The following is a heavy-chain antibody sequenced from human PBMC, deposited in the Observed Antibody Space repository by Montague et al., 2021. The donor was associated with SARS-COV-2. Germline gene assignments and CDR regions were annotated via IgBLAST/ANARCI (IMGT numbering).Heavy chain of an antibody. CDR1: GGSISSRTYY. CDR2: IYYSGST. CDR3: ARQGDQLRLEYWFDP. D-gene: IGHD2-2*01. Sequence: SETLSLTCTVSGGSISSRTYYWGWIRHPPGKGLEWVGSIYYSGSTYYXXXVKSRVTMSVDTSKNQFYLKLISVTAADTAVYYCARQGDQLRLEYWFDPWGQGTLVTVSS. J-gene: IGHJ5*02. V-gene: IGHV4-39*01.